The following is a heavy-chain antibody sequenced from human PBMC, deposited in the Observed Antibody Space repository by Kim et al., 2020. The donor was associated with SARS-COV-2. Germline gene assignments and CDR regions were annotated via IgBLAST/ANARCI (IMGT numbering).Heavy chain of an antibody. CDR3: AKGVVAAAGATDY. D-gene: IGHD6-13*01. V-gene: IGHV3-23*03. J-gene: IGHJ4*02. Sequence: ADSVEGRFTISRDNSKNTQYLQMNSLRAEDTAVYYCAKGVVAAAGATDYWGQGTLVTVSS.